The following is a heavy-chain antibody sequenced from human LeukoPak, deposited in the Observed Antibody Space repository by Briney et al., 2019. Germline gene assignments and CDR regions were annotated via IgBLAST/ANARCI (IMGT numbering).Heavy chain of an antibody. CDR1: GGSISGDSW. D-gene: IGHD3-16*02. CDR2: IHHSGDT. CDR3: ARVAWIPIGGVIVTAFDY. J-gene: IGHJ4*02. V-gene: IGHV4-4*02. Sequence: SGTLSLTCAVSGGSISGDSWWSWVRQSPGKGLEWIGEIHHSGDTDYNSSLKSRVTISLDKSKTQFSLTLNSVTAADTAVYYCARVAWIPIGGVIVTAFDYWGQGTLVTVSS.